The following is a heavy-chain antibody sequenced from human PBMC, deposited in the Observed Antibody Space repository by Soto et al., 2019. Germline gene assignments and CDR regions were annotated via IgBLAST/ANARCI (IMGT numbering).Heavy chain of an antibody. Sequence: SETLSLTCTVSGGSISSGGYYWSWIRQHPGKGLEWIGYIYYSGSTYYNPSLKSRVTISVDTSKNQFSLKLSSVTAADTAVYYCARELAVAGNFDFWGQGTLVTVSS. V-gene: IGHV4-31*02. D-gene: IGHD6-19*01. CDR2: IYYSGST. CDR1: GGSISSGGYY. J-gene: IGHJ5*01. CDR3: ARELAVAGNFDF.